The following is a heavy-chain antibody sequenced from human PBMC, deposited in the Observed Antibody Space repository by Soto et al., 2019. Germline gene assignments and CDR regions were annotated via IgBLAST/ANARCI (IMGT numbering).Heavy chain of an antibody. Sequence: GSLRLSCAASGFTFSNAWMSWVRQAPGKGLEWVGRIKSKTDGGTTDYAAPVKGRFTISRDDSKNTLYLQMNSLKTEDTAVYYCTTDPPSYDPYYYYGMDVWGQGTTVTVSS. CDR2: IKSKTDGGTT. CDR1: GFTFSNAW. V-gene: IGHV3-15*01. D-gene: IGHD3-3*01. J-gene: IGHJ6*02. CDR3: TTDPPSYDPYYYYGMDV.